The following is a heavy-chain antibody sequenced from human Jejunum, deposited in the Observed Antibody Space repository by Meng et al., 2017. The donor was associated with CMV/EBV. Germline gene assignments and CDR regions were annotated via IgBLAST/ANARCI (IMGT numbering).Heavy chain of an antibody. Sequence: DMTWVRRDPGKGLEWVPPFSGNENNTFSADSVKGRFTISRDKSKDTLYLQMNSLRDEDTGVYYCARTAPGLWPTDYWGQGTLVTVSS. CDR2: FSGNENNT. V-gene: IGHV3-23*01. D-gene: IGHD3/OR15-3a*01. CDR1: D. J-gene: IGHJ4*02. CDR3: ARTAPGLWPTDY.